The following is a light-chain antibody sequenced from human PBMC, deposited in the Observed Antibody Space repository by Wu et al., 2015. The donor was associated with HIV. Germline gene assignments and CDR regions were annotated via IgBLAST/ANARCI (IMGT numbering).Light chain of an antibody. J-gene: IGKJ2*01. V-gene: IGKV3-20*01. Sequence: IVLTQSPGTLSLSPGERATLSCRASQSATSTHLAWYQQRAGQAPRLLIYGASNRATGIADRFSGGGSGTDFTLTISRLEPEDFAVYYCQHYGRSPPYTFGQGTRLDLK. CDR1: QSATSTH. CDR3: QHYGRSPPYT. CDR2: GAS.